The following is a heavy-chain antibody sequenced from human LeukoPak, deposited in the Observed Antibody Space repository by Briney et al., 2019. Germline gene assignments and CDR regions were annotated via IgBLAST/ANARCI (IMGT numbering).Heavy chain of an antibody. CDR3: ARGRRYYYDSSGYYPDY. CDR1: GYTFTSYA. V-gene: IGHV7-4-1*04. CDR2: INTNTGNP. J-gene: IGHJ4*02. D-gene: IGHD3-22*01. Sequence: ASVKVSCKASGYTFTSYAMNWVRQAPGQGLEWMGWINTNTGNPTYAQGFTGRFVFSLDTSVSMAYLQISSLKAEDTAVYYCARGRRYYYDSSGYYPDYWGQGTLVTVSS.